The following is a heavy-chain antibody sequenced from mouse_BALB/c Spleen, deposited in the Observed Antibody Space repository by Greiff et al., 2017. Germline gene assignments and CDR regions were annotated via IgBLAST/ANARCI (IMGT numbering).Heavy chain of an antibody. Sequence: EVKLVESGGGLVQPGGSRKLSCAASGFTFSSFGMHWVRQAPEKGLEWVAYISSGSSTIYYADTVKGRFTISRDNPKNTLFLQMTSLRSEDTAMYYCARSFYGSSYVGWFAYWGQGTLVTVSA. CDR3: ARSFYGSSYVGWFAY. CDR1: GFTFSSFG. CDR2: ISSGSSTI. J-gene: IGHJ3*01. V-gene: IGHV5-17*02. D-gene: IGHD1-1*01.